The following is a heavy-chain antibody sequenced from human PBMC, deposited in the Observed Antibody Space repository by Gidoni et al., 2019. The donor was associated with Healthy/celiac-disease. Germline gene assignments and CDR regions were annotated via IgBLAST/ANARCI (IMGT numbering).Heavy chain of an antibody. CDR3: ARVRRRDGY. Sequence: EVQQVESGGGWVQQGGSLRLSGADAGFTFSSYEMNWVRQAPGKGLEWVSYISSSGRTIYYADSVKGRFTISRDNAKNSLYLQLNSLRAEDTAVYYCARVRRRDGYWGQGTLVTVSS. CDR1: GFTFSSYE. V-gene: IGHV3-48*03. J-gene: IGHJ4*02. CDR2: ISSSGRTI.